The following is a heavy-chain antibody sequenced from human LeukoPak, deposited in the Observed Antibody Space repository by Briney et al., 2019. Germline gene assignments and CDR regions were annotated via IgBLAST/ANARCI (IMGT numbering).Heavy chain of an antibody. J-gene: IGHJ4*02. CDR3: ARDPIRRNSGPLDY. CDR1: GFTFSDYY. Sequence: GGSLRLSCAASGFTFSDYYMSWIRQAPGKGLEWISYISSSGGTIYYADSVKGRFTISRDNSKNTLYLQMNSLRAEDTAVYYCARDPIRRNSGPLDYWGQGTLVTVSS. D-gene: IGHD1-7*01. CDR2: ISSSGGTI. V-gene: IGHV3-11*04.